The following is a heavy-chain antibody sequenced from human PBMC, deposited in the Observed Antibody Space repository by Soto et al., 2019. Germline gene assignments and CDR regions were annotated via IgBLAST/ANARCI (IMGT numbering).Heavy chain of an antibody. J-gene: IGHJ4*02. CDR2: IKQDGSEK. CDR1: AFTFRNYW. CDR3: ARASSITSGAIDY. Sequence: EVQLVESGGGLVQPGGSLRLSCAASAFTFRNYWMSWVRQAPGKGLECVAKIKQDGSEKYYVDSVKGRFTISRDNAKNSVYLQMNSLTVEDTAMYYCARASSITSGAIDYWGQGTLVTVSS. D-gene: IGHD2-2*01. V-gene: IGHV3-7*04.